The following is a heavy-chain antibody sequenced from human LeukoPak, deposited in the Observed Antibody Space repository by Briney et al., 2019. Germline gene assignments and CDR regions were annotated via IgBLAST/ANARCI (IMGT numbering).Heavy chain of an antibody. J-gene: IGHJ3*02. V-gene: IGHV4-4*07. D-gene: IGHD3-9*01. Sequence: SETLSLTCTVSGGSISSYYWSWIRQPAGKGLEWIGRIFTRGSANYNPSLKSRVTMSADTSKNQFSLKLSSVTAADTAVYYCAREDDILPYAFDIWGQGTMVTVSS. CDR1: GGSISSYY. CDR2: IFTRGSA. CDR3: AREDDILPYAFDI.